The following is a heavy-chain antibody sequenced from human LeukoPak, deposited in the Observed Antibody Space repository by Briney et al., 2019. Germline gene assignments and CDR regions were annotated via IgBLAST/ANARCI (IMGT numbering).Heavy chain of an antibody. D-gene: IGHD4-17*01. Sequence: SETLSLTCTVSGGSISSYYWSWIRQPPGKGLEWIGYIYYSGSTNYNPSLKSRVTISVDTSKNQFSLKLSSVTAADTAVYYCARVHGDYPPDYWGQGTLVTVSS. V-gene: IGHV4-59*01. J-gene: IGHJ4*02. CDR2: IYYSGST. CDR3: ARVHGDYPPDY. CDR1: GGSISSYY.